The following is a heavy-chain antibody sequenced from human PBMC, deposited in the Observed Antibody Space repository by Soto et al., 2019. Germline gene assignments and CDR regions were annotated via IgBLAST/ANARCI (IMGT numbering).Heavy chain of an antibody. V-gene: IGHV3-23*01. CDR3: ARDYSRSFPSR. Sequence: AISGSGGSTYYADSVKGRFTISRDNSKNTLYLQMNSLRAEDTAIYYCARDYSRSFPSRWGRGTLVTVSS. D-gene: IGHD6-13*01. CDR2: ISGSGGST. J-gene: IGHJ4*02.